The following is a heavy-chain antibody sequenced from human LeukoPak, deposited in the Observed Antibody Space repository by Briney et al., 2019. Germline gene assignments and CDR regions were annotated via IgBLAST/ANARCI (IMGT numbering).Heavy chain of an antibody. Sequence: GSLRLSCATSGFSFTDYPMNWVRQAPGKGLEWVSNIRTSAEGANYAYYADSVKGRVTISRDDAKNTLYLHMNSLRDDDTAVYYCASDQRYALDYWGQGILVTVSS. J-gene: IGHJ4*02. V-gene: IGHV3-48*02. CDR1: GFSFTDYP. CDR2: IRTSAEGANYA. D-gene: IGHD3-9*01. CDR3: ASDQRYALDY.